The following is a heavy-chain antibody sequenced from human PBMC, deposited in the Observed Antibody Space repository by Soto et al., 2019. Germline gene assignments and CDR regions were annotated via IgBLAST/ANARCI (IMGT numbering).Heavy chain of an antibody. CDR2: INPNSGGT. CDR3: ARGTTVVTPWFDP. CDR1: GYTFTGYY. Sequence: ASVKVSCKASGYTFTGYYMHWVRQAPGQGLEWMGWINPNSGGTNYAQKFQGWVTMTRDTSISTAYMELSRLRSDDTAVYYCARGTTVVTPWFDPWGQGTLVTV. V-gene: IGHV1-2*04. J-gene: IGHJ5*02. D-gene: IGHD4-17*01.